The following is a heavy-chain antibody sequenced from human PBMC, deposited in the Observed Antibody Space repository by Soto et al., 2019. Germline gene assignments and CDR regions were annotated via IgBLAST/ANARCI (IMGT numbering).Heavy chain of an antibody. CDR3: ARGRYGDY. Sequence: QVHLVQSGAEVKKPGASVKVSCKGSGYTFTSYGISWVRQAPGQGLEWMGWISAHNHNTNYAQKLQGRVTVTTDTSPSTAYMEVRSLRSDDTAVYYGARGRYGDYWGQGTLVTVSS. D-gene: IGHD4-17*01. J-gene: IGHJ4*02. CDR1: GYTFTSYG. CDR2: ISAHNHNT. V-gene: IGHV1-18*01.